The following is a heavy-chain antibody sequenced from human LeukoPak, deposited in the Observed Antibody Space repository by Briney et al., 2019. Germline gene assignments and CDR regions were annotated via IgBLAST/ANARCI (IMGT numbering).Heavy chain of an antibody. D-gene: IGHD1-26*01. CDR2: ISSSSSTI. CDR1: GFTFDDYA. J-gene: IGHJ3*02. V-gene: IGHV3-48*01. CDR3: ARRSYEEGAFDI. Sequence: GGSLRLSCAASGFTFDDYAMHWVRQAPGKGLEWVSYISSSSSTIYYADSVKGRFTISRDNAKNSLYLQMNSLRAEDTAVYYCARRSYEEGAFDIWGQGTMVTVSS.